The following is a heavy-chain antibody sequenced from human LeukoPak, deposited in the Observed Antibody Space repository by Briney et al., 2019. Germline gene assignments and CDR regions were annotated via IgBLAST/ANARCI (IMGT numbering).Heavy chain of an antibody. V-gene: IGHV4-61*02. J-gene: IGHJ4*02. CDR1: GGSISSGSYY. CDR2: IYTSGST. CDR3: ARVAPNDYGDYFDY. D-gene: IGHD4-17*01. Sequence: SETLSLTCTVSGGSISSGSYYWSWIRQPAGKGLEWIGRIYTSGSTNYNPSLKSRVTISVDTSKNQFSLKLSSVTAADTAVYYCARVAPNDYGDYFDYWGQGTLVTVSS.